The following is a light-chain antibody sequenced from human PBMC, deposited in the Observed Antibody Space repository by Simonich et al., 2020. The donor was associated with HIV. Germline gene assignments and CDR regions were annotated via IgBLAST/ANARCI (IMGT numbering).Light chain of an antibody. CDR3: QQSYSTPRT. CDR2: AAS. CDR1: QSISDW. Sequence: DIQMTQSPSTLSASVGDTVTITCRAGQSISDWLAGYHLKPGKAPKLLIYAASSLQSGVPSRFSGSGSGTDFTLTISSLQPEDFATYFCQQSYSTPRTFGQGTKVEIK. V-gene: IGKV1-39*01. J-gene: IGKJ1*01.